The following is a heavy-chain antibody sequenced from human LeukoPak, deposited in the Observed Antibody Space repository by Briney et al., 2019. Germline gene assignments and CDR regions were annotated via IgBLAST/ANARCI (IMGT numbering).Heavy chain of an antibody. CDR2: IKQDGSEK. Sequence: HPGGSLRLSCAASGFLFSKYWMSWVRQTPGKGLEWVAEIKQDGSEKNYVDSVKGRFIISRDNTKSSLSLQMNSLRDEDTAVYYCARDKYMSGHVGSLFDPWGQGTLVIVSS. J-gene: IGHJ5*02. CDR3: ARDKYMSGHVGSLFDP. CDR1: GFLFSKYW. V-gene: IGHV3-7*01. D-gene: IGHD1-1*01.